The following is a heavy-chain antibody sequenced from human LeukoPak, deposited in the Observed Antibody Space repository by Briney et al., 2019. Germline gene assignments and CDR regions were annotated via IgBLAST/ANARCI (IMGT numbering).Heavy chain of an antibody. CDR3: AKGPYYYDSSGYYYDY. D-gene: IGHD3-22*01. CDR1: GFTFSSYA. J-gene: IGHJ4*02. V-gene: IGHV3-23*01. Sequence: GGSLRLSCAASGFTFSSYAMSWVRQAPGKGLEWVSAISGSGGSTYYADSVKGRFTISRDNSKNTLYLQMNSLRAEDTAVYYCAKGPYYYDSSGYYYDYWGQGTLVTVSS. CDR2: ISGSGGST.